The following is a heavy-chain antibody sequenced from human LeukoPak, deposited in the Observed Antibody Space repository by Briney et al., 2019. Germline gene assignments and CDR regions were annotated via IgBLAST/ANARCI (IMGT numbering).Heavy chain of an antibody. V-gene: IGHV3-30*02. D-gene: IGHD1-26*01. J-gene: IGHJ5*02. CDR3: AREKGAPIENNWFDP. Sequence: GGSLRLSCAASGFTFSSYGMHWVRQAPGKGLEWVAFIRYDGSNKFYADSVKGRFTISRDNSKNTLYLQMNSLRAEDTAVYYCAREKGAPIENNWFDPWGQGTLVTVSS. CDR1: GFTFSSYG. CDR2: IRYDGSNK.